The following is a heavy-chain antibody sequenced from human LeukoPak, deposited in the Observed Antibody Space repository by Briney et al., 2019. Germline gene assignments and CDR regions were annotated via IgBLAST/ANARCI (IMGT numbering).Heavy chain of an antibody. CDR2: INPNSGGT. D-gene: IGHD3-3*01. Sequence: ASVKVSCKASGYTFTGYYMHWVRQAPGQGLEWMGWINPNSGGTNYAQKFQGRVTMTRDTSISTAYMGLSRLRSDDTAVYYCARDSLTITAYYDFWSGYYNNWFDPWGQGTLVTVSS. CDR1: GYTFTGYY. V-gene: IGHV1-2*02. J-gene: IGHJ5*02. CDR3: ARDSLTITAYYDFWSGYYNNWFDP.